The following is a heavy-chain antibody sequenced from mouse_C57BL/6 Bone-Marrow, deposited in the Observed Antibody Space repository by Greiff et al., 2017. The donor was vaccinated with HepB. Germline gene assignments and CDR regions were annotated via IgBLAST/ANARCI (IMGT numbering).Heavy chain of an antibody. D-gene: IGHD1-1*01. CDR2: IHPNSGST. CDR3: AREVIYGYCFDY. Sequence: VQLQQPGAELVKPGASVKLSCKASGYTFTSYWMHWVKQRPGQGLEWIGMIHPNSGSTNYNEKFKSKATLTVDKSSSTAYMQLSSLTSEDSAVYYCAREVIYGYCFDYWGQGTTLTVSS. CDR1: GYTFTSYW. V-gene: IGHV1-64*01. J-gene: IGHJ2*01.